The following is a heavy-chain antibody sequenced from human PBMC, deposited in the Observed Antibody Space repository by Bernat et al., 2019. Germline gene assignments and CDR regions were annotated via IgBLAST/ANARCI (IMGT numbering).Heavy chain of an antibody. CDR3: ARGRSPATNTYYYYMDV. V-gene: IGHV1-18*04. CDR1: GYTFTSYG. D-gene: IGHD1-26*01. Sequence: QVQLVQSGAEVKKPGSSVKVSCKASGYTFTSYGISWVRQAPGQGLEWMGWISAYNGNTNYAQKLQGRVTMTTDTSTSTAYMELRSLRSDDTAVYYCARGRSPATNTYYYYMDVWGKGTTVTVSS. J-gene: IGHJ6*03. CDR2: ISAYNGNT.